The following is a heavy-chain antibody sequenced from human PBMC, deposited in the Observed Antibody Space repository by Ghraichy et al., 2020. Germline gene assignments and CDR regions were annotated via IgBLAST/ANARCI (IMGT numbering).Heavy chain of an antibody. CDR1: GYTFVSYG. Sequence: ASVKVSCQPSGYTFVSYGITWVRQAPVQGLEWMGWISTYNGQTNYPQRLQGRVTMTSDTSTSTVYMELRSLTFDDTAVYYCGRSTALVGGWFDPWGQGTLVTVSS. J-gene: IGHJ5*02. V-gene: IGHV1-18*04. D-gene: IGHD3-16*01. CDR3: GRSTALVGGWFDP. CDR2: ISTYNGQT.